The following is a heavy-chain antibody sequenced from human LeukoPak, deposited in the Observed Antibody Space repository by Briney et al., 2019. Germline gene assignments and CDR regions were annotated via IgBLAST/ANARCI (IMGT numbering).Heavy chain of an antibody. CDR3: ARVTTIYCSSTSCPDAFDI. Sequence: SETLSLTCAVSGYSISSGYYWSWIRQPPGKGLEWIGSIYHSGSTYYNPSLKSRVTISVDTSKNQFSLKLSSVTAADTAVYYCARVTTIYCSSTSCPDAFDIWGQGTMVTVSP. D-gene: IGHD2-2*01. J-gene: IGHJ3*02. CDR1: GYSISSGYY. V-gene: IGHV4-38-2*01. CDR2: IYHSGST.